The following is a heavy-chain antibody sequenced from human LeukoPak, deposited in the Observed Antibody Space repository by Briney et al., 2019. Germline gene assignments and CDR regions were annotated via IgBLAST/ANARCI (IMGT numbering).Heavy chain of an antibody. CDR3: ARAPRFWSGYPSKGWFDP. CDR2: IYHSGST. D-gene: IGHD3-3*01. V-gene: IGHV4-30-2*01. Sequence: PSETLSLTCTVSGGSISSGGYYWSWIRQPPGKGLEWIGYIYHSGSTYYNPFLKSRVTISVDTSKNQFSLKLSSVTAADTAVYYCARAPRFWSGYPSKGWFDPWGQGTLVTVSS. CDR1: GGSISSGGYY. J-gene: IGHJ5*02.